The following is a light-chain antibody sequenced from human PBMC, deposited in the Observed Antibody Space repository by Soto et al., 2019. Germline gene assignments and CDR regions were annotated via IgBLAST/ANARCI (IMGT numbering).Light chain of an antibody. V-gene: IGLV2-14*03. CDR2: DVI. Sequence: QSALTQPASMSGSPGQSITISCTGTSSDVGGYNYVSWYRQHPGKAPKLMIYDVINRPSGVSNRFSGSKSGNTASLTISGLQDEDEDDDYCSSHSTSSTLVVFGGGTKLTVL. CDR1: SSDVGGYNY. CDR3: SSHSTSSTLVV. J-gene: IGLJ2*01.